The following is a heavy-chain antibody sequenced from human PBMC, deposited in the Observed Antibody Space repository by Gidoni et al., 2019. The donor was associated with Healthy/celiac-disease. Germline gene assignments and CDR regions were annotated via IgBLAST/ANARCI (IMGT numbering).Heavy chain of an antibody. V-gene: IGHV3-23*01. D-gene: IGHD6-19*01. CDR2: ISGSGGST. CDR3: AKDGWGSGWYRGYFDY. CDR1: GFTFSSNA. J-gene: IGHJ4*02. Sequence: EVPLLESGRGLVQPGGSLRLSCAASGFTFSSNAMSWVRQAPGTGLEWVSAISGSGGSTYYADSVKGRFTISRDNSKNTLYLQMNSLRAEDTAVYYCAKDGWGSGWYRGYFDYWGQGTLVTVSA.